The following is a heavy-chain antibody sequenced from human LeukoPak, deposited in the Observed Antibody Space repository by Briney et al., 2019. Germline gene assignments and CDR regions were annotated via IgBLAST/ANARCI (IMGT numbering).Heavy chain of an antibody. V-gene: IGHV4-59*08. J-gene: IGHJ4*02. CDR1: GGSISTYY. CDR2: IPYSGST. Sequence: SETLSLTCTVSGGSISTYYCSWIRQPPGKGLEWIGYIPYSGSTNYNPSLKSRVTISLDTSKNQFALKLSSVTAADTAVYYCARSIIGTRSKFDYWGQGTLVTVSS. CDR3: ARSIIGTRSKFDY. D-gene: IGHD1/OR15-1a*01.